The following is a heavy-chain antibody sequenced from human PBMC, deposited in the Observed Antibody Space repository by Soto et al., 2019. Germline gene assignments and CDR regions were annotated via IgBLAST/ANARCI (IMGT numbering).Heavy chain of an antibody. J-gene: IGHJ4*02. Sequence: QVQLQESGPGLVKPSQTLSLTCTVSGGSINSGGYYWSWIHQHPGKGLEWIGYIYYSGSTSYNPSLKRRVTISVDTSKNQFSLKLSSVSAADTAVYYCARDGGYGSGSYRFDYWGQGTLVTVSS. CDR1: GGSINSGGYY. CDR2: IYYSGST. V-gene: IGHV4-31*03. CDR3: ARDGGYGSGSYRFDY. D-gene: IGHD3-10*01.